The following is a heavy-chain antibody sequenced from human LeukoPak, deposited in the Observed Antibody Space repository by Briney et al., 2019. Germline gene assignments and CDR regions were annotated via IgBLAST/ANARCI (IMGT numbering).Heavy chain of an antibody. CDR3: AIGDGLGELSSSFNY. Sequence: GGSLRLSCAASRLTFSNYVMGWVRQAPGKGLECVSAISGDGRSTYYADSVKGRFTISRDSSKNTLYLQMNSLRAEDTAVYYCAIGDGLGELSSSFNYWGQGTLVTVSS. CDR1: RLTFSNYV. V-gene: IGHV3-23*01. CDR2: ISGDGRST. J-gene: IGHJ4*02. D-gene: IGHD3-16*02.